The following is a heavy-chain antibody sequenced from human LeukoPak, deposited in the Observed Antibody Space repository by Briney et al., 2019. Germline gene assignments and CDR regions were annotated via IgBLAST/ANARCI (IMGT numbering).Heavy chain of an antibody. CDR3: ARPLYGDFPSFDY. D-gene: IGHD4-17*01. CDR1: GFTFSSYD. Sequence: GGSLRLSCAASGFTFSSYDMHWVRQAPGKGLEWVAVISYDGSNKYYADSVKGRFTISRDNSKNTLYLQMNSLRAEDTAVYYCARPLYGDFPSFDYWGQGTLVTVSS. CDR2: ISYDGSNK. V-gene: IGHV3-30-3*01. J-gene: IGHJ4*02.